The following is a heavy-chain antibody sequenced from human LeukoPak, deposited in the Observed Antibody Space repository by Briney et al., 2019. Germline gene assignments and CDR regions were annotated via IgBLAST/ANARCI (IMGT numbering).Heavy chain of an antibody. D-gene: IGHD6-13*01. CDR3: ARFIASPGPDAFDI. V-gene: IGHV3-43D*03. CDR2: IIWDGSSA. Sequence: GGSLRLSCAASEFTFDDHAMHWVRQAPGRSLEWISLIIWDGSSAYYADSVRGRFTISRDSARNSVYLQMNSLRADETAVYFCARFIASPGPDAFDIWGQGTLVTVSS. CDR1: EFTFDDHA. J-gene: IGHJ3*02.